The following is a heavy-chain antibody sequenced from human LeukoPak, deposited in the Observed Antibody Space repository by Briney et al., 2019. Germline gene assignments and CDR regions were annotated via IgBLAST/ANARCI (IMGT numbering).Heavy chain of an antibody. CDR3: TREEGGTTVDY. D-gene: IGHD1-1*01. Sequence: TSETLSLTCTVSGGSISSSSYYWGWIRQPPGKGLEWIGSIYYSGSTYYNPSLKSRVTISVDTSKNQFSLKLSSVTAADTAAYYCTREEGGTTVDYWGQGTLVTVSS. V-gene: IGHV4-39*07. CDR2: IYYSGST. CDR1: GGSISSSSYY. J-gene: IGHJ4*02.